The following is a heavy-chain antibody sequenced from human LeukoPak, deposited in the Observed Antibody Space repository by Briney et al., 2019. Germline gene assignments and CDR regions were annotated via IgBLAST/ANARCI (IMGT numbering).Heavy chain of an antibody. J-gene: IGHJ4*02. CDR1: GYTFTSYG. V-gene: IGHV1-18*01. Sequence: VASVKVSCKASGYTFTSYGISWVRQAPGQGLEWMGWISAYNGNTNYAQKLQGRVTMTTDTSTSTAYMELRSLRSDDTAVYYCARGDPEYSSSWYVVCWGQGTLVTVSS. D-gene: IGHD6-13*01. CDR2: ISAYNGNT. CDR3: ARGDPEYSSSWYVVC.